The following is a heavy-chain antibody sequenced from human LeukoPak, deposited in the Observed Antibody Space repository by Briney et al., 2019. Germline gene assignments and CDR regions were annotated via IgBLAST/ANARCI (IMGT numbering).Heavy chain of an antibody. J-gene: IGHJ4*02. V-gene: IGHV4-4*07. CDR1: GDSNSSYY. CDR2: IYTSGRT. Sequence: SETLSLTCTVSGDSNSSYYWSWVRQPAGKGLEWVGRIYTSGRTNYNPSLKSRVNMSVETSKNQFSLKRSYVTAADTAVYYCARDRGYSYGTESWGQGTLVTVSS. CDR3: ARDRGYSYGTES. D-gene: IGHD5-18*01.